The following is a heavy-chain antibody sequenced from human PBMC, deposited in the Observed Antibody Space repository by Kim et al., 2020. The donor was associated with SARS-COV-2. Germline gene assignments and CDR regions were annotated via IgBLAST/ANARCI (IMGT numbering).Heavy chain of an antibody. CDR2: RSYSGRT. Sequence: SETLSLTCTVSGDSISSSDYYWAWIRQPPGKGLEWLGSRSYSGRTYYNPSLKSRLTISVDTSKNQVSLQLDSVTAADTAVYYCARPPHSIPGYYGVDVWGQGTTVTVSS. J-gene: IGHJ6*02. V-gene: IGHV4-39*01. CDR3: ARPPHSIPGYYGVDV. CDR1: GDSISSSDYY. D-gene: IGHD3-3*02.